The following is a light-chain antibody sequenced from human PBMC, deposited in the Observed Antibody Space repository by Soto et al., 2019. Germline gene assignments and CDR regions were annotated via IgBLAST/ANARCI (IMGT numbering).Light chain of an antibody. CDR2: AAS. CDR1: QSISSY. V-gene: IGKV1-39*01. Sequence: EIQMTQSPSSLSASVGDRVTITCRASQSISSYLNWYQQKPGKAPKLLIYAASSLQSGVPSRFSGSGSGADFTLTISSLQPEDFATYYCQQNYSTPPTFGQGTKVDI. CDR3: QQNYSTPPT. J-gene: IGKJ1*01.